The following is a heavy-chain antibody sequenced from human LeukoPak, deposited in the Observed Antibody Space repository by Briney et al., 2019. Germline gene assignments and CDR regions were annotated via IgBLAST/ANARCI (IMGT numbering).Heavy chain of an antibody. V-gene: IGHV3-33*01. D-gene: IGHD5-24*01. CDR2: IWYDGSNE. CDR3: ARDSVRDGYNSDYFDF. Sequence: GGSLRLSRAASGFTFNTYGMHWVRQAPGKGLEWVAVIWYDGSNEFYSDSVKGRFTISRHNSKNTLYLQMNSLRAEDTAVYYCARDSVRDGYNSDYFDFWGQGTLVTVSS. J-gene: IGHJ4*02. CDR1: GFTFNTYG.